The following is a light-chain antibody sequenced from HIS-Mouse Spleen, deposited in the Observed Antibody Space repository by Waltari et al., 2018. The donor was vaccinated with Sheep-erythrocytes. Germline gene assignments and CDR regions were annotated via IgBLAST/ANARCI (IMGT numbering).Light chain of an antibody. CDR2: EVS. J-gene: IGLJ1*01. CDR1: SSDVGGYNY. V-gene: IGLV2-8*01. Sequence: QSALTQPPSASASPGPSVPIPCTGTSSDVGGYNYVPWYQPHPGKAPKLMIYEVSKRPSGVPDRFSGSKSGNTASLTVSGLQAEDEADYYCSSYAGSNNYVFGTGTKVTVL. CDR3: SSYAGSNNYV.